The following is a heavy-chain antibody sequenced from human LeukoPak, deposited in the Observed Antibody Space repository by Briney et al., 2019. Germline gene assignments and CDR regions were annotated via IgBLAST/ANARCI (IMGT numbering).Heavy chain of an antibody. J-gene: IGHJ3*02. V-gene: IGHV4-39*01. CDR2: ISYSGNT. D-gene: IGHD2-21*02. CDR1: GRSISSSRSY. Sequence: SETLSLTCTVSGRSISSSRSYWGWIRQPPGKGLEWIGTISYSGNTYYNPSLKSRVTISVDTSKNQFSLRLSSMTAADTAVHYCARHCGGDCVHAFDIWGQGTMVTVSS. CDR3: ARHCGGDCVHAFDI.